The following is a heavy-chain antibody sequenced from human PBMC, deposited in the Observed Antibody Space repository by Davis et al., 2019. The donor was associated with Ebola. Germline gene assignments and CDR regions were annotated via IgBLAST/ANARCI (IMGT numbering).Heavy chain of an antibody. CDR2: IYCSGST. J-gene: IGHJ5*02. CDR3: ARGSIWFGELSGWFDP. D-gene: IGHD3-10*01. V-gene: IGHV4-39*01. Sequence: MPSETLSLTCTVSGGSISSSSYFWGWIRQPPGKGLEWIGSIYCSGSTYYNPSLKSRVTISVDTSKNQFSLKVSSVTAADTAVYYCARGSIWFGELSGWFDPWGQGTLVTVSS. CDR1: GGSISSSSYF.